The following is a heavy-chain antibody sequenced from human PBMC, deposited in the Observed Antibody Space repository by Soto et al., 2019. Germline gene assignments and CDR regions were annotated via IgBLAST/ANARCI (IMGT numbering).Heavy chain of an antibody. CDR3: ATGLAYCGGDCYHPGY. D-gene: IGHD2-21*02. CDR2: IIPIFGTA. Sequence: SVKVSFKASGGTFSSYAISWVRQAPGQGLEWMGGIIPIFGTANYAQKFQGRVTITADESTSTAYMELSSLRSEDTAVYYCATGLAYCGGDCYHPGYWGQGTLVTVSS. J-gene: IGHJ4*02. CDR1: GGTFSSYA. V-gene: IGHV1-69*13.